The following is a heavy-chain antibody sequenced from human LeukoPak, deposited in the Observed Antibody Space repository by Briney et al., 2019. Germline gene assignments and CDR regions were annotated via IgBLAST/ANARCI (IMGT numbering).Heavy chain of an antibody. D-gene: IGHD3-10*01. CDR3: ARTRWFGELTHYFDY. Sequence: ASVKVSCKASGYTFTGYYMHWVRQAPGQGLEWMGWINPNSGGTNYAQKFQGRVTMTRDTSISTAYMELSRLRSDDTAVYYCARTRWFGELTHYFDYWGQGTLVTVSS. V-gene: IGHV1-2*02. CDR1: GYTFTGYY. CDR2: INPNSGGT. J-gene: IGHJ4*02.